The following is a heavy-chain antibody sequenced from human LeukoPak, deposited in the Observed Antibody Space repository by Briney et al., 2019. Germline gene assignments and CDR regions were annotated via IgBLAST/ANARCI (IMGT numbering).Heavy chain of an antibody. D-gene: IGHD3-9*01. J-gene: IGHJ4*02. V-gene: IGHV4-59*02. CDR3: ARKRSFDL. Sequence: SETLSLTCTVSGDSVSSYYWSWIRQPPGKRLEWVGCIYYSESATYNPSLKSRVTISLDTSKNQFFLKLSSVTAADTAVYYCARKRSFDLWGQGTLVTVSS. CDR2: IYYSESA. CDR1: GDSVSSYY.